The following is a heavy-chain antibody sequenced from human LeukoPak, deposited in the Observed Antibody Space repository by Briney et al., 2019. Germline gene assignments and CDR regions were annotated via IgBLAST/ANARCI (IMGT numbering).Heavy chain of an antibody. J-gene: IGHJ4*02. CDR1: GGPVSSGSYY. CDR3: ARVYSGYDIDY. V-gene: IGHV4-61*01. D-gene: IGHD5-12*01. CDR2: IYYSGST. Sequence: SETLSLTCTVSGGPVSSGSYYWSWIRQPPGKGLEWIGYIYYSGSTNYNPSLKSRVTISVDTSKNQFSLKLSSVTAADTAVYYCARVYSGYDIDYWGQGTLVTVSS.